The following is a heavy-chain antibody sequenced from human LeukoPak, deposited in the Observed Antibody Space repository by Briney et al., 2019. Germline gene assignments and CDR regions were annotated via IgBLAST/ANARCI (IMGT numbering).Heavy chain of an antibody. CDR1: GYTFTGYY. CDR2: INPNSGGT. J-gene: IGHJ4*02. CDR3: ARIIAVAGFDY. Sequence: ASVKVSCKASGYTFTGYYMHWVRQAPGQGLEWMGWINPNSGGTNYAHKFQGRVTMTRDTSISTAYMELSRLRSDDTAVYYCARIIAVAGFDYWGQGTLVTVSS. V-gene: IGHV1-2*02. D-gene: IGHD6-19*01.